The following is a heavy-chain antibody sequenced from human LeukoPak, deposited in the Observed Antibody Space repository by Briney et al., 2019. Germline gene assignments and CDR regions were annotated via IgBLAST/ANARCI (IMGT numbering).Heavy chain of an antibody. Sequence: SETLSLTCTVSGGSINSYYWTWIRQPAGKGLEWIGRIYTSGTTSYNPSLKSRVTISVDTSKNQFSLKLTSVTAADTAVYYCARVYYSNSYDYWYFDLWGRGTLVTVSS. CDR2: IYTSGTT. CDR1: GGSINSYY. V-gene: IGHV4-4*07. CDR3: ARVYYSNSYDYWYFDL. J-gene: IGHJ2*01. D-gene: IGHD6-13*01.